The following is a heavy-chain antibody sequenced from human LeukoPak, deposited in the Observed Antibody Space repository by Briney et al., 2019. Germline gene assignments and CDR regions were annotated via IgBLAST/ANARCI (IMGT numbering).Heavy chain of an antibody. CDR3: AREFGEITIFGVDY. CDR2: ISYDGSNK. D-gene: IGHD3-3*01. J-gene: IGHJ4*02. V-gene: IGHV3-30*03. CDR1: GFTFSRHG. Sequence: GGSLRLSCAASGFTFSRHGMHWVRQAPGKGLEWVAVISYDGSNKYYADSVKGRFTISRDNSKNTLYLQMNSLRAEDTAVYYCAREFGEITIFGVDYWGQGTLVTVSS.